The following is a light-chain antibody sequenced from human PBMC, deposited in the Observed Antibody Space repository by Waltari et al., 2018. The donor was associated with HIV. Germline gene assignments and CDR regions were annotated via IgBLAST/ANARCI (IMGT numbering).Light chain of an antibody. V-gene: IGLV3-1*01. Sequence: SYELTQPPSVSVSPGQTATIPCSGEKLGDKYACWYQRKPGQSPVLVIYQDRKRPSGIPERFSGSNSGNTATLTISGAQTIDEADYYCQAWDSSTSVFGGGTKLTVL. CDR1: KLGDKY. CDR3: QAWDSSTSV. CDR2: QDR. J-gene: IGLJ2*01.